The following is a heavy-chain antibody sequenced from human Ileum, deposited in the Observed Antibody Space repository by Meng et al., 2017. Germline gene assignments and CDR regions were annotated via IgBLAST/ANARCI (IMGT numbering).Heavy chain of an antibody. V-gene: IGHV4-39*07. J-gene: IGHJ4*02. CDR3: ARVRRYFDWSFPPSQFDY. D-gene: IGHD3-9*01. CDR2: INYSGST. Sequence: SETLSLTCTVSGGSINSDSYYWGWIRQPPGKGLEWIGSINYSGSTYYNPSLKSRITVSVDTSKNQLSLKLSSVTAADTAVYYCARVRRYFDWSFPPSQFDYWGQG. CDR1: GGSINSDSYY.